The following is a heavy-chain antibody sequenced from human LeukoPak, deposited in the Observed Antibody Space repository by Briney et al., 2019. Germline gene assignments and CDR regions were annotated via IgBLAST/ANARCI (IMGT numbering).Heavy chain of an antibody. Sequence: GGSLSRSCAASGFTFDDYGMSWVRQAPGKGLEWVSGINWNGDNTDYADSVKGRFTISRDNAKNSLYLQMNSLRAEDTALYYCARGFDGNFDYWGQGTLVTVSP. CDR2: INWNGDNT. V-gene: IGHV3-20*04. J-gene: IGHJ4*02. CDR3: ARGFDGNFDY. D-gene: IGHD3-9*01. CDR1: GFTFDDYG.